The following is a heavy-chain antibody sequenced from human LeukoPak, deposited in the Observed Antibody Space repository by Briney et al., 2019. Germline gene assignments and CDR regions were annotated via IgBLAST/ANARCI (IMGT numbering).Heavy chain of an antibody. D-gene: IGHD3-16*01. J-gene: IGHJ6*03. CDR3: ARGLGARYMDV. V-gene: IGHV4-34*01. CDR2: INHSGST. CDR1: GGSFSGYY. Sequence: SETLSLTSAVYGGSFSGYYWSWIRQPPGKGLEWIGEINHSGSTNYNPSLKSRVTISVDTSKNQFSLKLSSVTAADTAVYYCARGLGARYMDVWGKGTTVTVSS.